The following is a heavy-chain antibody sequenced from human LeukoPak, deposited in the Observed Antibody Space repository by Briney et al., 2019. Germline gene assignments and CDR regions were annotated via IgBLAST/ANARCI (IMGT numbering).Heavy chain of an antibody. V-gene: IGHV1-2*02. CDR1: AYTFTGYY. CDR2: INPNSGAT. J-gene: IGHJ4*01. D-gene: IGHD2-15*01. Sequence: GASVKVSCKASAYTFTGYYMHWVRQAPGQGLEWMGWINPNSGATNYAQRFQGRVTMTRDTSISTAYMELSRLRSNDAAVYYCASPRGGYVSTFDYGAQEPWVPVS. CDR3: ASPRGGYVSTFD.